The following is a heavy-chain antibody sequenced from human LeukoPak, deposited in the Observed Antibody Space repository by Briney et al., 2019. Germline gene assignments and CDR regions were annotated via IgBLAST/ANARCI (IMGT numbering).Heavy chain of an antibody. D-gene: IGHD6-13*01. J-gene: IGHJ4*02. Sequence: PGGSLRLSCAASGFTFSSYWVSWVRQAPGKGLEWVANIKQDGSEKYYVDSVKGRFTISRDNAKNSLYLQMNSLRAEDTAVYYCARDLTHSDFDYWGQGTLVTVSS. CDR2: IKQDGSEK. CDR3: ARDLTHSDFDY. V-gene: IGHV3-7*01. CDR1: GFTFSSYW.